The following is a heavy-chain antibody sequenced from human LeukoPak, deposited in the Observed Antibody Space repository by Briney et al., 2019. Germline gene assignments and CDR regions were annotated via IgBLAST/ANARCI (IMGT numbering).Heavy chain of an antibody. CDR2: ITGSGGFT. CDR3: VRSLDY. V-gene: IGHV3-23*01. CDR1: GFPFSTYA. Sequence: GGSLRLSCAASGFPFSTYAMNWVRQAPGKGLEWVSVITGSGGFTQYADSVKGRFTISRDNSKNTVYLQMNSLRVEDTALCYCVRSLDYWGQGTLVTVSS. J-gene: IGHJ4*02.